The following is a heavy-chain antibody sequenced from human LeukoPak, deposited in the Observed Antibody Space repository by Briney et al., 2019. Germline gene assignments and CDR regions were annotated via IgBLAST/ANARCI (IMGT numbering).Heavy chain of an antibody. CDR2: ISGSGGST. CDR1: GFTFSSYS. J-gene: IGHJ6*02. D-gene: IGHD1-26*01. CDR3: ARIGSYYYDYYYYGMDV. Sequence: GGSLRLSCAASGFTFSSYSMNWVRQAPGKGLEWVSAISGSGGSTYYADSVKGRFTISRDNSKNTLYLQMNSLRAEDTAVYYCARIGSYYYDYYYYGMDVWGQGTTVTVSS. V-gene: IGHV3-23*01.